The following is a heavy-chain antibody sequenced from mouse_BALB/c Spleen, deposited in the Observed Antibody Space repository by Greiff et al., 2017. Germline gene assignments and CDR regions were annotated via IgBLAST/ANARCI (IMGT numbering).Heavy chain of an antibody. CDR1: GFTFSSYA. CDR3: ARGGKRFAY. D-gene: IGHD1-1*02. J-gene: IGHJ3*01. V-gene: IGHV5-9-4*01. Sequence: EVKVVESGGGLVKPGGSLKLSCAASGFTFSSYAMSWVRQSPEKRLEWVAEISSGGSYTYYPDTVTGRFTISRDNAKNTLYLEMSSLRSEDTAMYYCARGGKRFAYWGQGTLVTVSA. CDR2: ISSGGSYT.